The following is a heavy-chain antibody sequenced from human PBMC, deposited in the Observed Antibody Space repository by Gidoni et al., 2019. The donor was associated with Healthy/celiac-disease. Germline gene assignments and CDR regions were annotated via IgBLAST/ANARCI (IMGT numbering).Heavy chain of an antibody. CDR3: AKDFSSSGWYDACDI. V-gene: IGHV3-23*01. CDR1: GFTFSSYA. D-gene: IGHD6-19*01. CDR2: IRGSGGST. Sequence: EVKLLESGGGWVQPGGSLRLSCAASGFTFSSYAMSWVRQAPGKGLAWVSAIRGSGGSTYYADSVKCRFTISRDNSKNTLDLQMNSLRAEDTAVYYCAKDFSSSGWYDACDIWGQGTMVTVSS. J-gene: IGHJ3*02.